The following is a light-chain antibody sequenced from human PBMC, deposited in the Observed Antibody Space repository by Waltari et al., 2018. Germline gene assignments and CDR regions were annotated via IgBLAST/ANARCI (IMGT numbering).Light chain of an antibody. CDR1: EDVSIY. CDR2: DAS. V-gene: IGKV3-11*01. J-gene: IGKJ4*01. CDR3: QQRRNWPPLT. Sequence: ETVLTKSPATLSLPPGERATLSCRASEDVSIYLAGYQPNPGQAPRLLIYDASNRATGIPARFSGSGSGTDFTLTISSLEPEDFALYYCQQRRNWPPLTFGGGTKVE.